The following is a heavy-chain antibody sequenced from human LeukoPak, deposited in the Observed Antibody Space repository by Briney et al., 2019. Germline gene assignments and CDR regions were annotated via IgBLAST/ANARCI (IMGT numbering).Heavy chain of an antibody. CDR3: AKFGRGYSYGSLGYYFDY. J-gene: IGHJ4*02. CDR1: GYSFTSYD. D-gene: IGHD5-18*01. V-gene: IGHV1-8*01. CDR2: MNPNSGNT. Sequence: ASVKVTCKAFGYSFTSYDINWVRQATGQGHEWMGWMNPNSGNTGYAQFQGRVTMTRNTSISTAYMELSSLRSEDTAVYYCAKFGRGYSYGSLGYYFDYWGQGTLVTVSS.